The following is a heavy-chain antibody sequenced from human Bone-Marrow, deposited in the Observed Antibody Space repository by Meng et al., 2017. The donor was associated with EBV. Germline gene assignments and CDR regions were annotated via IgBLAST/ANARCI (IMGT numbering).Heavy chain of an antibody. V-gene: IGHV1-2*06. Sequence: VQSGAEVKKPGAPVKGSCKASGYTFTGYYMHWVRQAPGQGLEWMGRINPNSGGTNYAQKFQGRVTMTRDTSISTAYMELSRLRSDDTAVYYCARLGIGSSWYYFDYWGQGTLVTVSS. CDR2: INPNSGGT. CDR3: ARLGIGSSWYYFDY. J-gene: IGHJ4*02. D-gene: IGHD6-13*01. CDR1: GYTFTGYY.